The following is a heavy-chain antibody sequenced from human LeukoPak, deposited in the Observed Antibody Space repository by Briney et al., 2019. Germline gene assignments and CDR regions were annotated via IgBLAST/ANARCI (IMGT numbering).Heavy chain of an antibody. J-gene: IGHJ4*02. CDR2: ISYSGNP. CDR3: ARLVWGNYCDF. CDR1: GGSISTTSYY. D-gene: IGHD3-16*01. V-gene: IGHV4-39*02. Sequence: KASETLSLTCTVSGGSISTTSYYWGWIRQPPGKGLDWIGSISYSGNPYYNPSLKSRVTISLDTSKNDFSLRLSSVTATDTAVYYCARLVWGNYCDFWGQGTLVTVSS.